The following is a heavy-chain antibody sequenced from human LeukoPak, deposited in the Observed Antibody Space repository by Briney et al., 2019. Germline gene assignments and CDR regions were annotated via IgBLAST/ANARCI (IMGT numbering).Heavy chain of an antibody. J-gene: IGHJ4*02. CDR1: GGSFSDYY. CDR2: INHSGDT. V-gene: IGHV4-34*01. Sequence: SETLSLTCAVYGGSFSDYYWSWIRQPPGKGLEWIGEINHSGDTNYNPSLKSRVSISVDTSQDQFSLKVRSVTAADTAVYYCARRYCGSISCRIDSWGQGTLVTVSS. D-gene: IGHD2-2*01. CDR3: ARRYCGSISCRIDS.